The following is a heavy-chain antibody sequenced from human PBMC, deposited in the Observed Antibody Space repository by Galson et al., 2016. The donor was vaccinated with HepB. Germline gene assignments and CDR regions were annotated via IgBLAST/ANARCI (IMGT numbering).Heavy chain of an antibody. CDR1: GFTFSSYG. Sequence: SLRLSCAASGFTFSSYGMHWVRQAPGKGLEWVAVISYDGSTKYYADSVQGRFSISRESVKNSLYLQLNRLRAGDTAVYYCARIARGSSYTLGYFDLWGLGTLVTVSS. CDR3: ARIARGSSYTLGYFDL. D-gene: IGHD6-13*01. V-gene: IGHV3-30*03. CDR2: ISYDGSTK. J-gene: IGHJ2*01.